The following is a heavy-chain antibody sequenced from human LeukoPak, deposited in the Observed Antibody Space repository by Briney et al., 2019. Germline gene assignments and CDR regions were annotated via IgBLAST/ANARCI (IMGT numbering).Heavy chain of an antibody. J-gene: IGHJ4*02. D-gene: IGHD4-17*01. CDR1: GFPVSSCF. CDR3: ATPVTKGY. Sequence: GGSLRLSCAASGFPVSSCFMAWVRQAPGKGLEWVAVISYDGSNKYYADSVKGRFTISRDNSKNTLYLQMNSLRVDDTAVYYCATPVTKGYWGQGTLVTVSS. CDR2: ISYDGSNK. V-gene: IGHV3-30-3*01.